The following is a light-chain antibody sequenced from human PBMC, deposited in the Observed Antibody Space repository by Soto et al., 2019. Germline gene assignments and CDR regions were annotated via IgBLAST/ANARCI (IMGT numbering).Light chain of an antibody. V-gene: IGKV3-20*01. Sequence: EIVLTQSPGSLSLSPGERATLSCRASESVDSSFFAWYQQKPGQAPRLLIYGASNRATGIPDRFSGRWSGTDFTLTITGQEPEDFAVHYCQQYVSSVTFGQGTKVEIK. CDR1: ESVDSSF. CDR2: GAS. CDR3: QQYVSSVT. J-gene: IGKJ1*01.